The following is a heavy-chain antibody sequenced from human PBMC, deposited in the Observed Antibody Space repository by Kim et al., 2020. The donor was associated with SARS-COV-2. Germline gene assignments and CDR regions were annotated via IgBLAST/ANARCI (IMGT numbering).Heavy chain of an antibody. CDR2: ISAYNGNT. D-gene: IGHD3-22*01. Sequence: ASVKVSCKASGYTFTSYGISWVRQAPGQGLEWMGWISAYNGNTNYAQKLQGRVTMTTDTSTSTAYMELRSLRSDDTAVYYCASGYYYDSSGYYYYYGMDVWGQGTTVTVSS. V-gene: IGHV1-18*04. CDR3: ASGYYYDSSGYYYYYGMDV. CDR1: GYTFTSYG. J-gene: IGHJ6*02.